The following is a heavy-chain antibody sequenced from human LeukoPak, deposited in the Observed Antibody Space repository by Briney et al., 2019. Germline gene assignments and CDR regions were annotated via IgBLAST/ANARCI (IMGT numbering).Heavy chain of an antibody. D-gene: IGHD3-3*01. V-gene: IGHV1-2*02. Sequence: GASVKVSCKASGYTFTGYYIHWVRQAPGQGLEWMGWINPNSGGTNYAQKFQGRVTMTRDTSISTAYMELSRLGSDDTAVYYCARGLSGSWSGYSIGIWGQGTMVTVSS. J-gene: IGHJ3*02. CDR3: ARGLSGSWSGYSIGI. CDR2: INPNSGGT. CDR1: GYTFTGYY.